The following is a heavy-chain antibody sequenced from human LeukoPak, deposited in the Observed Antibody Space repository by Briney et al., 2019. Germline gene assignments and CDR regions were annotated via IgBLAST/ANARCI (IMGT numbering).Heavy chain of an antibody. J-gene: IGHJ4*02. CDR2: ISGSGGST. V-gene: IGHV3-23*01. D-gene: IGHD3-22*01. Sequence: GGSLRLSCAASGFTFSSYAMSWVRQAPGKGLEWVSAISGSGGSTYYADSVKGRFTISRDNSKNTLYLQMNSLRAEHTAVYSCAKAGMQYYYDSSGYGRFRYHFDYWGQGTLVTVSS. CDR3: AKAGMQYYYDSSGYGRFRYHFDY. CDR1: GFTFSSYA.